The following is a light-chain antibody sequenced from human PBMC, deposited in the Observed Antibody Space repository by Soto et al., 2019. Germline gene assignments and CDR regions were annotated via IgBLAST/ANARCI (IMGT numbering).Light chain of an antibody. CDR3: QQRSNWPPIT. V-gene: IGKV3-11*01. CDR1: QYINTR. Sequence: EIVLTQSPATLSSFPGDRVTLSCRASQYINTRLACYQHRPGQAPRLLIYQTSIRAAGIPARFSASGSGTEFTLTISSLQSEDFAVYYCQQRSNWPPITFGQGTRLEIK. CDR2: QTS. J-gene: IGKJ5*01.